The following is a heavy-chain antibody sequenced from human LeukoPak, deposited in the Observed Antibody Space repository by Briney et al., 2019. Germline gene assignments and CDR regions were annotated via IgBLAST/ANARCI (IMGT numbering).Heavy chain of an antibody. J-gene: IGHJ6*03. V-gene: IGHV4-30-4*08. Sequence: SETLSLTCTVSGGSISSGDYYWSWIRQPPGKGLEWIGYIYYSGSTYYNPSLKSRVTISVDTSKNQFSLKLSSVTAADTAVYYCARVPRGVPLHYYYYMDVWGKGTTVTVSS. CDR3: ARVPRGVPLHYYYYMDV. CDR1: GGSISSGDYY. CDR2: IYYSGST. D-gene: IGHD2-2*01.